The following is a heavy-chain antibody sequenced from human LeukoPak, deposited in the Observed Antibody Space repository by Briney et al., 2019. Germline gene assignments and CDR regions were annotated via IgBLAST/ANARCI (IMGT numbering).Heavy chain of an antibody. CDR2: IKSTTDGGTT. Sequence: KPGGSLRLSCAASGFTFSNAWMNWVRQAPGKGLEWVGRIKSTTDGGTTDSAAPVKGRFTISRDDSKNTLYLQMDSLKTEDTAVYYCSTGSRRESDSSGFYLFYYGMDVWGQGTTVAVSS. V-gene: IGHV3-15*01. J-gene: IGHJ6*02. D-gene: IGHD3-22*01. CDR1: GFTFSNAW. CDR3: STGSRRESDSSGFYLFYYGMDV.